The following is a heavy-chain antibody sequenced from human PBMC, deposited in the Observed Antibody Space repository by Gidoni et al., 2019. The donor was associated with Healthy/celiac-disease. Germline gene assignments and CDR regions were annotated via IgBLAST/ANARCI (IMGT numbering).Heavy chain of an antibody. J-gene: IGHJ4*02. D-gene: IGHD6-19*01. Sequence: QVQLVESGGGVVQPGRSLRLSCAASGFTFSSYGMHWVRQAPGKGLEWVAVIWYDGSNKYYADSVKGRFTISRDNSKNTLYLQMNSLRAEDTAVYYCARDQLGGSGEAYYFDYWGQGTLVTVSS. V-gene: IGHV3-33*01. CDR2: IWYDGSNK. CDR1: GFTFSSYG. CDR3: ARDQLGGSGEAYYFDY.